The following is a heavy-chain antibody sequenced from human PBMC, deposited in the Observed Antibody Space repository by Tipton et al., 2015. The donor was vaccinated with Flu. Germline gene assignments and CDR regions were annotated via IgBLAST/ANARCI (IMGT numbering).Heavy chain of an antibody. J-gene: IGHJ3*02. CDR2: IYTSGST. D-gene: IGHD4-23*01. Sequence: TLSLTRTVSGGSITSYYWSWIRQPAGKGLEWIGRIYTSGSTNYNPSLKSRVSISLDTSKKQFSLKLTSVTAADAAVYYCARGPTVVTPVYAFDIWGQGTMVTVSS. CDR3: ARGPTVVTPVYAFDI. CDR1: GGSITSYY. V-gene: IGHV4-4*07.